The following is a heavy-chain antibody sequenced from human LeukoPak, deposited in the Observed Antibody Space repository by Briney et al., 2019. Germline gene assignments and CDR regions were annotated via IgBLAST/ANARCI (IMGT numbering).Heavy chain of an antibody. V-gene: IGHV3-21*01. D-gene: IGHD5-18*01. J-gene: IGHJ4*02. Sequence: PGGSLRLSCAASGFTFSGYSMNWVRQAPGKGLEWVSSISSSSIYIYYADSVKGRFTISRDNAKNSLYLQMNSLRVEDTAVYYCARGREGYRYVYECWGQGTLVTVSS. CDR3: ARGREGYRYVYEC. CDR2: ISSSSIYI. CDR1: GFTFSGYS.